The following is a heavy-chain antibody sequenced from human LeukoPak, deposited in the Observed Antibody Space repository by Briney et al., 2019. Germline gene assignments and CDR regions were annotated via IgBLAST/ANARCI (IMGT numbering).Heavy chain of an antibody. J-gene: IGHJ4*02. CDR2: MSSSDDGR. D-gene: IGHD2-15*01. Sequence: GGSLRLSCAASGFTFSSYWVSWVRQAPGKGLEWVSAMSSSDDGRYYAASVRGRFTISRDTSRSTLYLQMNSLRAEDAAVYYCAKAPVTSCRGAFCYPFDCWGQGTLVTVSS. CDR3: AKAPVTSCRGAFCYPFDC. CDR1: GFTFSSYW. V-gene: IGHV3-23*01.